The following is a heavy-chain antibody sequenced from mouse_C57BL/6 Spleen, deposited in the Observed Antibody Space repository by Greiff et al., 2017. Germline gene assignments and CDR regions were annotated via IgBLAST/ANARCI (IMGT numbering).Heavy chain of an antibody. CDR3: ARDSDGGFAY. J-gene: IGHJ3*01. CDR2: INYDGSST. CDR1: GFTFSDYY. Sequence: DVQLVESEGGLVQPGSSMKLSCTASGFTFSDYYMAWVRQVPEKGLEWVANINYDGSSTYYLDSLKSRFIISRDNAKNILYLQMSSLKSEDTATYYCARDSDGGFAYWGQGTLVTVSA. V-gene: IGHV5-16*01.